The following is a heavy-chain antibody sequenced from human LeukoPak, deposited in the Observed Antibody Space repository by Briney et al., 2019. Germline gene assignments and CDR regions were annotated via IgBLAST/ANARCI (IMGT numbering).Heavy chain of an antibody. J-gene: IGHJ3*02. Sequence: GASVKVSCKASGYTFTSYGISWVRQAPGQGLEWMGWISAYNGNTNYAQKLQGRVTMTTDTSTSTAYMELRSLRSNDTAVDYCARDRNTAHAFDIWGQGTMVTVSS. CDR3: ARDRNTAHAFDI. V-gene: IGHV1-18*01. CDR1: GYTFTSYG. D-gene: IGHD5-18*01. CDR2: ISAYNGNT.